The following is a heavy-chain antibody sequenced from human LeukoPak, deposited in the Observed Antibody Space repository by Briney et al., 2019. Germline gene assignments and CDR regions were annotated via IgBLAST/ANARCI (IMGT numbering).Heavy chain of an antibody. Sequence: GGSLRLSCAASGFSVGSSEMDWVRQAPGKGLEWVSYIRSDNTVLYADSVKGRFTISSDRATNSLFLQMSSLRAEDTAVYYCAREVVTQAIYSGYDAFEIWGQGTMVTVSS. CDR2: IRSDNTV. V-gene: IGHV3-48*03. J-gene: IGHJ3*02. CDR3: AREVVTQAIYSGYDAFEI. D-gene: IGHD5-12*01. CDR1: GFSVGSSE.